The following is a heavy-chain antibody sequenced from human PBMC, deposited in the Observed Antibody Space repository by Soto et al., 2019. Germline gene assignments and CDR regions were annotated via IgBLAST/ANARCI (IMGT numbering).Heavy chain of an antibody. CDR3: ARLPLLPVAGTGYYYYGMDV. V-gene: IGHV4-39*01. CDR2: IYYSGST. Sequence: SETLSLTCTVSGGSISSSSYYWGWIRQPPGKGLEWIGSIYYSGSTYYNPSLKSRVTISVGTSKNQFSLKLSSVTAADTAVYYCARLPLLPVAGTGYYYYGMDVWGQGTTVTVSS. J-gene: IGHJ6*02. CDR1: GGSISSSSYY. D-gene: IGHD6-19*01.